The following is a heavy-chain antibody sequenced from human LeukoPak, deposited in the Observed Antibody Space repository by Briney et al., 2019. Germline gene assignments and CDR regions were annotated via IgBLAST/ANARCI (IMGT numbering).Heavy chain of an antibody. D-gene: IGHD3-10*01. J-gene: IGHJ5*02. CDR2: IYTSGSP. V-gene: IGHV4-4*07. Sequence: SSETLSLTCTVPGGSISSYYWSWIRQPARKGLEWIGRIYTSGSPNYNPSLKSRVPMSVDTSNNQFSLKLSSVTAADTDVYYCARAEATMVRGAINWFDPWGQGTLVTVSS. CDR3: ARAEATMVRGAINWFDP. CDR1: GGSISSYY.